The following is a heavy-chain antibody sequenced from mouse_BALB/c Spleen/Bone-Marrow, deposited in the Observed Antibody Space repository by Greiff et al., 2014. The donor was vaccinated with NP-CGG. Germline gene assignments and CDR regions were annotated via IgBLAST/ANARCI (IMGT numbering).Heavy chain of an antibody. CDR3: ARSYGNWYFDV. J-gene: IGHJ1*01. CDR1: GYTFTDYN. CDR2: IYPYNGGT. D-gene: IGHD2-10*02. Sequence: DVQLVESGPELVKPGASVKISCKASGYTFTDYNMHWVKQSHGKSLEWIGYIYPYNGGTGYNQKFKSKATLTVGNSSSTAYMELRSLTSEDSAVYYCARSYGNWYFDVWGAGTTVTVSS. V-gene: IGHV1S29*02.